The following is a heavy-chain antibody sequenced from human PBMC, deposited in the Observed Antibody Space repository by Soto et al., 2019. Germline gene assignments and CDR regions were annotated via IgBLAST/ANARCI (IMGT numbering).Heavy chain of an antibody. CDR2: VSAYNGNT. V-gene: IGHV1-18*01. CDR3: ARGHQLNLLRYFDWLPLDY. J-gene: IGHJ4*02. CDR1: GYTFTSYG. D-gene: IGHD3-9*01. Sequence: ASVKVSCKASGYTFTSYGISWVRQAPGQGLEWMGWVSAYNGNTNYAQKLQGRVTMTTDTSTSTAYMELRSLRSDDTAVYYCARGHQLNLLRYFDWLPLDYWGQGTLVTVSS.